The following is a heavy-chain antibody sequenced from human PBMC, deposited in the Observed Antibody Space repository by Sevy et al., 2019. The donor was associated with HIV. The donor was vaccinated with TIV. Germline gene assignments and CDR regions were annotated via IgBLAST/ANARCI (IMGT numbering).Heavy chain of an antibody. V-gene: IGHV3-53*01. D-gene: IGHD3-9*01. CDR1: GLTVDSNY. CDR3: ARRGDVRNWFRSSDY. CDR2: IYSGGST. J-gene: IGHJ4*02. Sequence: GGSLRLSCAVSGLTVDSNYMSWVRQAPGKGLEWVSIIYSGGSTYYADSVKGRFTISTDNSKNTLDLQMNSLRAEDTAVYYCARRGDVRNWFRSSDYWGQGTLVTVSS.